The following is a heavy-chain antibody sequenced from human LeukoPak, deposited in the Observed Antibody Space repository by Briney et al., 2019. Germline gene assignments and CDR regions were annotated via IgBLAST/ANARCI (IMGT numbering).Heavy chain of an antibody. V-gene: IGHV4-59*08. CDR3: ARGSEPIPGYSGYDPSLYYFDY. D-gene: IGHD5-12*01. CDR1: GGSISSYY. Sequence: SETLSLTCTVSGGSISSYYWSWIRQPPGKGLEWIGYIYYSGSTNYNPSLKSRVTISVDTSKNQFSLKLSSVTAADTAVYYRARGSEPIPGYSGYDPSLYYFDYWGQGTLVTVSS. J-gene: IGHJ4*02. CDR2: IYYSGST.